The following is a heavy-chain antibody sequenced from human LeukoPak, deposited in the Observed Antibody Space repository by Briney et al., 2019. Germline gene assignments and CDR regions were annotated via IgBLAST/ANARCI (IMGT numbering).Heavy chain of an antibody. J-gene: IGHJ4*02. CDR1: GFTFSSYW. CDR2: IRQDGSVQ. D-gene: IGHD2/OR15-2a*01. CDR3: LVTPRSRGFDY. Sequence: GGSLRLSCAASGFTFSSYWMSWVRQAPGKGLEWVANIRQDGSVQNYVDSVKGRFTISRDNPKNSVYLQMSSLRAEDTAVYYCLVTPRSRGFDYWGQGTLVTVSS. V-gene: IGHV3-7*01.